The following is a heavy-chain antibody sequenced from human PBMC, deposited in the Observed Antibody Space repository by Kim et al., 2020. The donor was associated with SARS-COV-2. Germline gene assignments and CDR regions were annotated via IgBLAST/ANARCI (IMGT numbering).Heavy chain of an antibody. CDR2: IYYSGST. CDR1: GGSISSGGYY. J-gene: IGHJ5*02. CDR3: ARGGAGFWFDP. D-gene: IGHD4-17*01. Sequence: SETLSLTCTVSGGSISSGGYYWSWIRQHPGKGLEWIGYIYYSGSTYYNPALKSRVTISVDTSKNQFSLKLSSVTAADTAVYYCARGGAGFWFDPWGQGTLVTVSS. V-gene: IGHV4-31*03.